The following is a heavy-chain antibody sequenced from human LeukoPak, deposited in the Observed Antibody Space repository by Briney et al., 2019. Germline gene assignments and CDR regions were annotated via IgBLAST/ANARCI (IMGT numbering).Heavy chain of an antibody. Sequence: GGSLRLSCAASGFTFSSYSMNWVRQAPGKGLEWVSYISSSSSTIYYADSVKGRSTISRDNAKNSLYLQMNSLRAEDTAVYYCARDRGVVVPAAAFDYWGQGTLVTVSS. CDR1: GFTFSSYS. J-gene: IGHJ4*02. D-gene: IGHD2-2*01. CDR3: ARDRGVVVPAAAFDY. CDR2: ISSSSSTI. V-gene: IGHV3-48*01.